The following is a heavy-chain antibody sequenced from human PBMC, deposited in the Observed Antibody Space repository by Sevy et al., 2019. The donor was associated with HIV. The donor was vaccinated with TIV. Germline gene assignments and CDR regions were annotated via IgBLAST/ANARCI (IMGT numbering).Heavy chain of an antibody. CDR2: TGGRGGAT. V-gene: IGHV3-23*01. J-gene: IGHJ3*01. CDR3: AKDVVAVVGDAFDV. CDR1: GFTFSSYA. D-gene: IGHD2-15*01. Sequence: GGSLRLSCVTSGFTFSSYAMNWVRQGPGKGLEWVSATGGRGGATYYADSVKGRFTISRDNSKNTLYLQMDSLRAEDTTVYYCAKDVVAVVGDAFDVWGQGTMVTVSS.